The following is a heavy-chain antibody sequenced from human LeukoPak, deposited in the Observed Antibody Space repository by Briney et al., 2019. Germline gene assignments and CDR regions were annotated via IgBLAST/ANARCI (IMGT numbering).Heavy chain of an antibody. Sequence: GGSLRLSCAASGFTFSSYAMSWVRQAPGKGLEWVSAISGSGGSTYYADSVKGRFTISRDNSKNTLYLQMGSLRAEDMAVYYCARGLRQSDYWGQGTLVTVSS. CDR3: ARGLRQSDY. CDR2: ISGSGGST. CDR1: GFTFSSYA. V-gene: IGHV3-23*01. J-gene: IGHJ4*02. D-gene: IGHD4-11*01.